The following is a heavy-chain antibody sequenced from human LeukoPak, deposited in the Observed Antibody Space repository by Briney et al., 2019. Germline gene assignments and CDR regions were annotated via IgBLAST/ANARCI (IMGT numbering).Heavy chain of an antibody. CDR1: GGSISSGDYY. CDR2: IYYSGST. D-gene: IGHD3-10*01. V-gene: IGHV4-30-4*01. J-gene: IGHJ4*02. Sequence: PSQTLSLTCTVSGGSISSGDYYWSWIRQPPGKGLEWIGYIYYSGSTYYNPSLKSRVTISVDTSKNQFSLKLSSVTAADTAVYYCARVDTMVRGVKYDYWGQGTLVTVSS. CDR3: ARVDTMVRGVKYDY.